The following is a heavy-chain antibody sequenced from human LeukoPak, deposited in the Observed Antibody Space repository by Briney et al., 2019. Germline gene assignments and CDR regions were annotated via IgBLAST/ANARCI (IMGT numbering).Heavy chain of an antibody. Sequence: SETLSLTCTVSGYSISSGYYWGWIRKPPGKGLEWIGSIYHSGSTNYNPSLKSRVTISVDTSKNQFSLKLSSVTAADTAVYYCARGLKYYYGSGSYYASRNWFDPWGQGTLVTVSS. CDR3: ARGLKYYYGSGSYYASRNWFDP. V-gene: IGHV4-38-2*02. J-gene: IGHJ5*02. D-gene: IGHD3-10*01. CDR2: IYHSGST. CDR1: GYSISSGYY.